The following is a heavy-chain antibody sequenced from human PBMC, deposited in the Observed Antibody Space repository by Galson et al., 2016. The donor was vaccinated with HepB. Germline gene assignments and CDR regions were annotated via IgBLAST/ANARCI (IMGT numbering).Heavy chain of an antibody. J-gene: IGHJ3*02. D-gene: IGHD4-17*01. CDR1: GFTCSSYW. CDR2: IAQDGSET. Sequence: SLRLSCAASGFTCSSYWMTWVRQAPGKGLEWVADIAQDGSETYYVDSVKGRFTISRDNAKNSLYLQMKSLRAEDTAVYYCARGSTVTKGAFDIWGQGTMVTVSS. CDR3: ARGSTVTKGAFDI. V-gene: IGHV3-7*01.